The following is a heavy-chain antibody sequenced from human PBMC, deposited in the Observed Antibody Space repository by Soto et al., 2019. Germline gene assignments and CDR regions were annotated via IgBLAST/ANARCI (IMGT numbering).Heavy chain of an antibody. D-gene: IGHD3-10*01. Sequence: QVQLVESGGGVVQPGRSLRLSCAASGFTFSSYGMHWVRQAPGKGLEWVAVIWYDGSNKYYADSVRGRFTISRDNSKNTLYLPMNSLRAEDTVVDYCAGDRGGLRARYAFDIWCQGTMVTVSS. CDR2: IWYDGSNK. CDR3: AGDRGGLRARYAFDI. J-gene: IGHJ3*02. CDR1: GFTFSSYG. V-gene: IGHV3-33*01.